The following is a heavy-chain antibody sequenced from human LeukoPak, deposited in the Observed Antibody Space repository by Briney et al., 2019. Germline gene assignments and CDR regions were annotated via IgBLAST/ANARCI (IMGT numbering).Heavy chain of an antibody. CDR3: ARVAGSYYYSYYMDV. Sequence: SETLSLTCAVYGGSFSGYYWSWIRQPPGKGLEWIGYIYYSGSTNYNPSLKSRVTISVDTSKNQFSLKLSSVTAADTAVYYCARVAGSYYYSYYMDVWGKGTSITVSS. CDR2: IYYSGST. CDR1: GGSFSGYY. V-gene: IGHV4-59*01. D-gene: IGHD6-25*01. J-gene: IGHJ6*03.